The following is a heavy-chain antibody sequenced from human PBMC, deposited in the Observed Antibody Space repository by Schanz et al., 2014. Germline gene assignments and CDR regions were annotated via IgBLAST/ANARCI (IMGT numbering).Heavy chain of an antibody. V-gene: IGHV1-69*01. J-gene: IGHJ3*02. D-gene: IGHD2-15*01. CDR1: GGTFSSYA. CDR2: IIPIFGTA. CDR3: AIALGYCSGGSCYPHLDI. Sequence: QVQLVQSGAEVKKPGSSVKVSCKASGGTFSSYAISWVRQAPGQGLEWMGGIIPIFGTANYAQKFQGRVTITAVESTSTAYLELSSLRSDDTPVYYCAIALGYCSGGSCYPHLDISGRGPIGTASS.